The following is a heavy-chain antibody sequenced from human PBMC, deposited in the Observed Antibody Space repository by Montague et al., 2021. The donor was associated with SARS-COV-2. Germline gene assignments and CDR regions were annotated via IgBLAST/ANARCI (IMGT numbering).Heavy chain of an antibody. V-gene: IGHV3-11*06. CDR1: GFTFSDYY. J-gene: IGHJ4*02. D-gene: IGHD6-25*01. Sequence: SLRLSCAASGFTFSDYYMFWIRQSPGKGLEYISYISGSTYTNYADSVKGRFTISRDNTKDSLFLQMNSLRAEDTAVYYCVRGGSGYDSPLEYWGQGALVTVSS. CDR2: ISGSTYT. CDR3: VRGGSGYDSPLEY.